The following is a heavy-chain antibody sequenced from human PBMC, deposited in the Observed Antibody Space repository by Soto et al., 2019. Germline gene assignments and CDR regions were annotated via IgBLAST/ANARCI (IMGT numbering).Heavy chain of an antibody. J-gene: IGHJ6*02. Sequence: ASVKVSCKASGYTFTGYYMHWVRQAPGQGLEWMGWINPNSGGTNYAQKFQGRVTMTGDESISTAYMELSRLRSEDTAVYYCARGGEQQLAMGHYYYGMDVWGQGTTVTVSS. CDR3: ARGGEQQLAMGHYYYGMDV. CDR2: INPNSGGT. CDR1: GYTFTGYY. V-gene: IGHV1-2*02. D-gene: IGHD6-13*01.